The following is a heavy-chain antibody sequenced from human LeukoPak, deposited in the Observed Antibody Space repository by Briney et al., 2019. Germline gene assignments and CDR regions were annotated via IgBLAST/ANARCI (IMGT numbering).Heavy chain of an antibody. CDR2: INPNSGGT. CDR3: ARGWSGSYYSRYYYYMDV. Sequence: ASVKVSYKASGYTFTGYYMHWVRQAPGQGLEWMGWINPNSGGTNYAQKFQGRVTMTRDTSISTAYMELSRLRSDDTAVYYCARGWSGSYYSRYYYYMDVWGKGTTVTVSS. V-gene: IGHV1-2*02. D-gene: IGHD1-26*01. CDR1: GYTFTGYY. J-gene: IGHJ6*03.